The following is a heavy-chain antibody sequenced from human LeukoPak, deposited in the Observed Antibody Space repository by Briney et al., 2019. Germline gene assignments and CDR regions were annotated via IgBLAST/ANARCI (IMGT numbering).Heavy chain of an antibody. CDR2: IRYDGSNK. D-gene: IGHD3-22*01. CDR3: AKDLLEGVVVVNYAFDI. J-gene: IGHJ3*02. Sequence: GGSLRLSCAASGFTFSSYGMHWVRQAPGKGLEWVAFIRYDGSNKYYADSVKGRFTISRDNSKNTLYLQMNSLRAEDTAVYYCAKDLLEGVVVVNYAFDIWGQGTMVTVSS. V-gene: IGHV3-30*02. CDR1: GFTFSSYG.